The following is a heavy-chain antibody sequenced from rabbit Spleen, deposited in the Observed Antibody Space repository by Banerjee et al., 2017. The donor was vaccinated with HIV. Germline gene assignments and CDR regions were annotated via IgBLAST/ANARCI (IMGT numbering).Heavy chain of an antibody. CDR3: ARDLTDAIGWNFGW. V-gene: IGHV1S45*01. D-gene: IGHD4-1*01. CDR1: GFSFSSYYD. J-gene: IGHJ3*01. Sequence: QEQLVESGGGLVQPEGSLTLTCTASGFSFSSYYDMCWVRQAPGKGLEWIGYIYTGDGSTGYASWVNGRFTISKTSSTTMTLQMTSLTAADTATYFCARDLTDAIGWNFGWWGQGTLVTVS. CDR2: IYTGDGST.